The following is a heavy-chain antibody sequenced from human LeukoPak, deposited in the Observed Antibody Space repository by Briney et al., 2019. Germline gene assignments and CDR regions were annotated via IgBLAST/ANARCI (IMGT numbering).Heavy chain of an antibody. Sequence: KPSETLSLTCTVSGASISSYYWSWIRQPPGKGLEWIGYIYYSGSTNYNPSLKSRVTISVDTSKNQFSLKLSSVTAADTAVYYCARSRGGYKNWGQGTLVTVSS. CDR1: GASISSYY. CDR2: IYYSGST. CDR3: ARSRGGYKN. V-gene: IGHV4-59*01. J-gene: IGHJ4*02. D-gene: IGHD5-24*01.